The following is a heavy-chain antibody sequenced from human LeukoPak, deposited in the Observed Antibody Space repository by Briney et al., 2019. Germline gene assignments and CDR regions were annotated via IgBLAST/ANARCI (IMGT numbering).Heavy chain of an antibody. CDR1: GLAFSAYK. CDR2: ISTDGYTT. J-gene: IGHJ4*02. D-gene: IGHD2-15*01. V-gene: IGHV3-74*01. CDR3: VDGGSPGY. Sequence: GGSMRLSCAASGLAFSAYKMHWVRQAPRKGLVWVSRISTDGYTTDYADFVQGRFTASRDNTKNTWSLEMNSLRAEDTAVYYCVDGGSPGYWGQGTLVTVSS.